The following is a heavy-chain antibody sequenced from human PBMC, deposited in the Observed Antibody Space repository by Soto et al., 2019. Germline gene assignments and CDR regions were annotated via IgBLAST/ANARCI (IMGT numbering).Heavy chain of an antibody. Sequence: PGGSLRLSCAASGFTFSSYAMSWVRQAPGKGMEWVSAISGSGGSTYYADSVKGRFTISRDNSKNTLYLQMNSLRPEDTEVYYCAKDERKEHSGYVVFDYWGQGNLVNVS. D-gene: IGHD5-12*01. J-gene: IGHJ4*02. CDR2: ISGSGGST. V-gene: IGHV3-23*01. CDR1: GFTFSSYA. CDR3: AKDERKEHSGYVVFDY.